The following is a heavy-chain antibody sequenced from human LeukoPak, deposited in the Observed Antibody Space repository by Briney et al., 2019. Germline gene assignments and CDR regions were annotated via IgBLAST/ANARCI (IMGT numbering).Heavy chain of an antibody. CDR3: ARDYSYGLDY. D-gene: IGHD3-16*02. CDR2: INSDGTST. Sequence: GGSLRLSCAASGFTFSNSWMHWVRHVPGKGLVWVSHINSDGTSTTYADSVRGRFTISRDNAKNTVYLQMNSLRAEDMAVYYCARDYSYGLDYWGQGTLVAVSS. J-gene: IGHJ4*02. CDR1: GFTFSNSW. V-gene: IGHV3-74*01.